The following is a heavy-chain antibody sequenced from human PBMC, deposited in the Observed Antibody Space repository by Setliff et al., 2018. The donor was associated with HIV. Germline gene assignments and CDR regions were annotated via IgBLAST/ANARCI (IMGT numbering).Heavy chain of an antibody. CDR1: GGSINSYY. J-gene: IGHJ5*02. Sequence: SETLSLTCTVSGGSINSYYWSWIRQPPGKGLEWIGYIYYSGSTNFNPSLKGRVTISVDRSKNQFSLKLSSVTAADTAVYYCARAPAIMRIGPVYFDPWGQGTQVTVSS. CDR3: ARAPAIMRIGPVYFDP. V-gene: IGHV4-59*01. CDR2: IYYSGST. D-gene: IGHD3-16*01.